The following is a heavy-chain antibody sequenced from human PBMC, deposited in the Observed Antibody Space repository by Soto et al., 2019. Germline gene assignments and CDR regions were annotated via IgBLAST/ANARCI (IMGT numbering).Heavy chain of an antibody. Sequence: KTSETLSLTCTVSGGSISSSSYYWGWIRQPPGKGLEWIGRIHTGGTTNYKPSLRSRVTMSVDTSKNQFSLKLTSVTAADTAVYYCARISGGPIRWGQGTLVTVSS. V-gene: IGHV4-39*07. J-gene: IGHJ4*02. CDR3: ARISGGPIR. CDR2: IHTGGTT. CDR1: GGSISSSSYY.